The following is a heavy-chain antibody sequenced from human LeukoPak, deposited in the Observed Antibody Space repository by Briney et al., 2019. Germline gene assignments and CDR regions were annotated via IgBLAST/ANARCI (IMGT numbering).Heavy chain of an antibody. CDR3: ARILDPVGYYYYYYMDV. D-gene: IGHD2-15*01. CDR2: ISAYNGNT. CDR1: GYTFTSYG. Sequence: ASVKVSCKASGYTFTSYGISWVRQAPGQGLEWMGWISAYNGNTNYGQKLQGRVTMTTDTSTSTAYMELRSLRSDDTAVYYCARILDPVGYYYYYYMDVWGKGTTVTVSS. J-gene: IGHJ6*03. V-gene: IGHV1-18*01.